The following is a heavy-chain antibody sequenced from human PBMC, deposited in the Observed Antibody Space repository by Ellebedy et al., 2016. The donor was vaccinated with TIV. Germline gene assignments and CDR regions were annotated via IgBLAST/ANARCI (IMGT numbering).Heavy chain of an antibody. Sequence: AASVKVSCKASGGTFSNYAFNWVRQAPGQGLEWMGRIIPILGVAEYAQNFQGRVTFTADKYTTTAYMELSSLRSEDTAVYYCAKELVSRDSLSFDYWGLGTLVTVSS. CDR3: AKELVSRDSLSFDY. CDR2: IIPILGVA. D-gene: IGHD2-2*01. CDR1: GGTFSNYA. J-gene: IGHJ4*02. V-gene: IGHV1-69*04.